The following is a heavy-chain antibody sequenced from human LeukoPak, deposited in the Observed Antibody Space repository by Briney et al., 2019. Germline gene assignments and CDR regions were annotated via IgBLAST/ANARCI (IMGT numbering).Heavy chain of an antibody. D-gene: IGHD6-6*01. V-gene: IGHV4-34*01. CDR2: INHSGST. CDR3: ARAAKSIAARRDFDY. J-gene: IGHJ4*02. CDR1: GGSFSGYY. Sequence: SETLSLTCAAYGGSFSGYYWSWIRQPPGKGLEWIGEINHSGSTNYNPSLKSRVTISEDTSKNQFSLKLSSVTAADTAVYYCARAAKSIAARRDFDYWGQGTLVTVSS.